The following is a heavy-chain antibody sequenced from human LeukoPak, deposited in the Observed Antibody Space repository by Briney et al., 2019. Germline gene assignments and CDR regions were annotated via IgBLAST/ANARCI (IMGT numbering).Heavy chain of an antibody. V-gene: IGHV3-11*01. CDR3: ARAQRYNWNDLIDY. D-gene: IGHD1-1*01. J-gene: IGHJ4*02. CDR2: ISSSGSTI. CDR1: GFTFSDYY. Sequence: GGSLRLSCAASGFTFSDYYMSWIRQAPGKGLEWVSYISSSGSTIYYADSVKGRFTISRDNAKNSLYLQMNSLRAEDTAVYYCARAQRYNWNDLIDYWGQGTLVTVSS.